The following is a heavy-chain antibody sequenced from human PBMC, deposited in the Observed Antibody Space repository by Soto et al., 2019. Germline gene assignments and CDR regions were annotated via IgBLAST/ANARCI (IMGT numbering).Heavy chain of an antibody. J-gene: IGHJ4*02. CDR1: GFTFTSSA. V-gene: IGHV1-58*02. D-gene: IGHD2-8*01. CDR2: IVVGSGNT. CDR3: ASYRFARTNGVGYKLDY. Sequence: ASVKVSCQASGFTFTSSAMQWVRQARGQRLERIGWIVVGSGNTNYAQKFQERVTITREMSTTTAYLELSSLSSEDTAVYYCASYRFARTNGVGYKLDYRAEGTLVTVCS.